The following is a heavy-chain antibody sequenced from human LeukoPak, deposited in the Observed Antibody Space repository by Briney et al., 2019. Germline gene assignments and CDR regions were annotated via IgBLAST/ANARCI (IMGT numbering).Heavy chain of an antibody. CDR2: IYYTGST. CDR3: ARRNDILTGYYSSFDY. CDR1: GGSISSSY. V-gene: IGHV4-59*08. J-gene: IGHJ4*02. Sequence: SETLSLTCTVSGGSISSSYWNWIRQSPGKGLEWIGYIYYTGSTNYNPSLKSRVTISLDTSKNQFSLRLSSVTAADTAVYYCARRNDILTGYYSSFDYWGQGTLVTVSS. D-gene: IGHD3-9*01.